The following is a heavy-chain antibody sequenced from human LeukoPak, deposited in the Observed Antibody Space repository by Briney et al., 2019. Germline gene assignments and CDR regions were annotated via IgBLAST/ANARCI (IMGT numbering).Heavy chain of an antibody. J-gene: IGHJ6*03. CDR3: ARDGAYYGSGSYSSVDYYYYMDV. V-gene: IGHV3-20*04. CDR2: INWNGGST. D-gene: IGHD3-10*01. CDR1: GFTFDDYG. Sequence: GGSLRLSCAASGFTFDDYGMSWVRQAPGKGLEWVSGINWNGGSTGYADSVKGRFTISRDNAKNSLYLQMNSLRAEDTALYYCARDGAYYGSGSYSSVDYYYYMDVWGKGTTVTVSS.